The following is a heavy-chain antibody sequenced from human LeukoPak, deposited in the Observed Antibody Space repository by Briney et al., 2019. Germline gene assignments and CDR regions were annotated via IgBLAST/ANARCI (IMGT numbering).Heavy chain of an antibody. CDR2: INSDGSSI. D-gene: IGHD5-12*01. J-gene: IGHJ4*02. CDR1: GFTFSSYW. CDR3: AREGRVGGYDFDC. V-gene: IGHV3-74*03. Sequence: GGSLRLSCAASGFTFSSYWMHWVRQAPGKGLVWVSRINSDGSSITYADSVKGRFTISRDNAKNTLYLQMNSLRVEDTAVYYCAREGRVGGYDFDCWGQGTLVTVSS.